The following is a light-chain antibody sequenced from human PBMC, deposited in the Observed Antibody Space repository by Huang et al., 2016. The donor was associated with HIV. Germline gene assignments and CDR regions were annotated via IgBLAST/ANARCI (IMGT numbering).Light chain of an antibody. CDR2: DAS. J-gene: IGKJ3*01. CDR3: QLYGSSPLFT. V-gene: IGKV3-20*01. CDR1: QSVSATY. Sequence: EIVLTQSPGTLSLSPGERATLSCRTSQSVSATYLAWYQQKPGQAPRLLISDASTRATGISDRFCGSGSGTDFTLTISRLEPEDFAVYYCQLYGSSPLFTFGPGTKVDLK.